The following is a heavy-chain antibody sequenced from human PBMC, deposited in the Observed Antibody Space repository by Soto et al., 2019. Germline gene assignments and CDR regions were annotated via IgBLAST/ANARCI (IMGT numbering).Heavy chain of an antibody. V-gene: IGHV3-30*03. Sequence: QAHLVESGGGVVQPGRSLRLSCAASGFTFTSYGMHWVRQAPGTRLEWVAVISYDGGLQHYADSVKRRFTISRDNSKNMVLLQMNSLRAEDTAVYYCVSDRRYGHASVPYSWGQGTLVSVSS. CDR1: GFTFTSYG. CDR2: ISYDGGLQ. D-gene: IGHD5-18*01. J-gene: IGHJ4*02. CDR3: VSDRRYGHASVPYS.